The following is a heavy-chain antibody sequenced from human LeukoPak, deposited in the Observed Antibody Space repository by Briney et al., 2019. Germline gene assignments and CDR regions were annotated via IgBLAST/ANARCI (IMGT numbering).Heavy chain of an antibody. CDR2: FDPEDGET. J-gene: IGHJ5*02. D-gene: IGHD1-14*01. CDR3: ATNPLFVNRNWFDP. V-gene: IGHV1-24*01. Sequence: ASVKVSCKVSGYTLTELSMHWVRQAPGKGLEWMGGFDPEDGETIYAQKFQGRVTMTEDTSTDTAYMELSSLRSEDTAVYYCATNPLFVNRNWFDPWGQGTLVTVSS. CDR1: GYTLTELS.